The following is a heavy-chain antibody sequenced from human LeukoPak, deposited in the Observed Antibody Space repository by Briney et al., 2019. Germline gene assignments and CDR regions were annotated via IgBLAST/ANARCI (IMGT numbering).Heavy chain of an antibody. J-gene: IGHJ4*02. CDR3: ARDEDYYDSSGYYLLGD. D-gene: IGHD3-22*01. Sequence: ASVKVSCKASGGTFSSYTISWVRQAPGQGLEWMGRIIPILGIANYAQKFQGRVTITADKSTSTAYMELSSLRSEDTAVYYCARDEDYYDSSGYYLLGDWGQGTLVTVSS. CDR2: IIPILGIA. CDR1: GGTFSSYT. V-gene: IGHV1-69*04.